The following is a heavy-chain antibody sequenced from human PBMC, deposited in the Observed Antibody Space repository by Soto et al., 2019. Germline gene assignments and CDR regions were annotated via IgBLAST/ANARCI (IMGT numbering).Heavy chain of an antibody. D-gene: IGHD3-22*01. CDR1: GFTFSSYG. J-gene: IGHJ4*02. CDR2: ISKDGSTK. V-gene: IGHV3-30*18. Sequence: QVQLVESGGGVVQPGRSLRLSCAASGFTFSSYGMHWVRQAPGKGLEWVAVISKDGSTKYDADSVKGRFTISRDNSKNTLYLQMNSLRAEDMAVYYCAKETHSSGYGSYFDYWGQGTLVTVSS. CDR3: AKETHSSGYGSYFDY.